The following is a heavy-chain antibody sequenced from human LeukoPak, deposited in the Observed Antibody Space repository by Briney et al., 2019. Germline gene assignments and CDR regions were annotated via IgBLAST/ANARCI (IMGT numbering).Heavy chain of an antibody. CDR2: ISGSGVST. D-gene: IGHD3-3*01. CDR1: GFTFSSYA. CDR3: AKGGIYYDFWSGPMDV. Sequence: GGSLRLSCAASGFTFSSYAMSWVRQAPGKGLEWVSAISGSGVSTYYADSVKGRFTISRDNSKNTLYLQMNSLRAEDTAVYYCAKGGIYYDFWSGPMDVWGKGTTVTVSS. J-gene: IGHJ6*04. V-gene: IGHV3-23*01.